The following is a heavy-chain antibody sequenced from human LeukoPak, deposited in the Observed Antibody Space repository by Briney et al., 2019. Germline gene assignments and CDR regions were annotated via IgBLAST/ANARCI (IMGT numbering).Heavy chain of an antibody. CDR1: GFSFSNYA. V-gene: IGHV3-23*01. D-gene: IGHD2-21*02. Sequence: GGSLRLSCAASGFSFSNYAMSWVRQAPGKGLKWVSAISGSGGSTYYADSVEGRFTISRDNSKSTLYLQMNSLRVEDTAVYYCAKVWVTPGKNYFDSWGQGTLVTVSS. CDR2: ISGSGGST. CDR3: AKVWVTPGKNYFDS. J-gene: IGHJ4*02.